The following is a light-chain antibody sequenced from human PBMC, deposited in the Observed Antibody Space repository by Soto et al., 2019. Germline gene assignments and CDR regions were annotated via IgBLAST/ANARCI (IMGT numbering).Light chain of an antibody. CDR3: QQYNNWPRT. Sequence: ETVITQSAAALSVSVGERVTLSCRASQSVSTNLAWYQQRPGQAPRLLIHDASTRATGVPDRISGSGSGTDFALTISSXQSEEFAIYYGQQYNNWPRTFGQGTKVDIK. CDR1: QSVSTN. V-gene: IGKV3-15*01. J-gene: IGKJ2*01. CDR2: DAS.